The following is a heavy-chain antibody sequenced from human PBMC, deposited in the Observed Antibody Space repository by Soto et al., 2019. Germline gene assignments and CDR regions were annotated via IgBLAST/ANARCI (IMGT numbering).Heavy chain of an antibody. CDR1: GFTFSSYG. CDR2: ISDDGSNK. CDR3: AKDVDSAMVWWRDLPDY. Sequence: QVQLVESGGGVVQPGRSLRLSCAASGFTFSSYGMHWVRQAPGKGLERVAVISDDGSNKYYADSVKGRFTISRDNSKNTLYLQINSLRAEDSAVYYCAKDVDSAMVWWRDLPDYWGQGTLVTVSS. V-gene: IGHV3-30*18. D-gene: IGHD5-18*01. J-gene: IGHJ4*02.